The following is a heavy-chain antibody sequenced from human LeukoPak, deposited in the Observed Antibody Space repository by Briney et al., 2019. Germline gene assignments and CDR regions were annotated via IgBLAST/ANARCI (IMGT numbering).Heavy chain of an antibody. CDR1: GYTLTELS. CDR2: FDPEDGET. Sequence: ASVKVSCKVSGYTLTELSMHWVRQAPGKGLEWMGGFDPEDGETIYAQKFQGRVTMTEDTSTDTAYMELSSLRSEDTAVYYCARQKDDSSGYQTFDYWGQGTLVTVSS. D-gene: IGHD3-22*01. V-gene: IGHV1-24*01. CDR3: ARQKDDSSGYQTFDY. J-gene: IGHJ4*02.